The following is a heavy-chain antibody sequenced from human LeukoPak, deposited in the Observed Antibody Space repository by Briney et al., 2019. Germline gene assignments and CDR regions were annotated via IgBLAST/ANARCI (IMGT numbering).Heavy chain of an antibody. D-gene: IGHD1-1*01. V-gene: IGHV1-46*01. Sequence: ASVKVSCKASGYTFTSYFMHWVRQAPGQGLEWMGIINPSSGGTSYAQRFQGRVTMTRDTSTSTVYMELSSMRSEDTAVYYCAREEARILEKNYFDYWGQGTLVTVSS. CDR3: AREEARILEKNYFDY. CDR1: GYTFTSYF. J-gene: IGHJ4*02. CDR2: INPSSGGT.